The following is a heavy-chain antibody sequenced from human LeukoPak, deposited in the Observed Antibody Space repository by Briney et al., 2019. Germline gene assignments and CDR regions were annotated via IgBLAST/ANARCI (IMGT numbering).Heavy chain of an antibody. Sequence: GASVKVSCKASGYTFTGYYMHWVRQAPGQGLEWMGIINPSGGSTSYAQKFQGRVTMTRDTSTSTVYMELSSLRSEDTAVYYCAREYWYYDSSGYYSFSLGYWGQGTLVTVSS. CDR3: AREYWYYDSSGYYSFSLGY. CDR2: INPSGGST. V-gene: IGHV1-46*01. D-gene: IGHD3-22*01. J-gene: IGHJ4*02. CDR1: GYTFTGYY.